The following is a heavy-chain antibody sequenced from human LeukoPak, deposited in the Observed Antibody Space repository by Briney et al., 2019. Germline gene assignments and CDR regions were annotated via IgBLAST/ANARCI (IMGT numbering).Heavy chain of an antibody. V-gene: IGHV1-69*04. D-gene: IGHD3-22*01. J-gene: IGHJ4*02. Sequence: SVKVSCKASGGTFSSYAISWVRQAPGQGLEWMGRIIPILGIANYAQKFQGRVTITADKSTSTAYMELSSLRSEDTAVYYCARDLDYYDSSGYYDYWGQGTLITVSS. CDR2: IIPILGIA. CDR3: ARDLDYYDSSGYYDY. CDR1: GGTFSSYA.